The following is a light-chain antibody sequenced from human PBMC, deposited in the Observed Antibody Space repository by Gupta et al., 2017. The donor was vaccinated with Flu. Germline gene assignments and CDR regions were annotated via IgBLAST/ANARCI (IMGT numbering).Light chain of an antibody. V-gene: IGKV3-20*01. J-gene: IGKJ2*01. CDR3: QQYGSSPYT. CDR2: GAS. CDR1: QSVRTTY. Sequence: VLTQSPGTLSLSPGERGNLSCSASQSVRTTYLAWYQQKPSQPPRLVNYGASIRATGVPCRFSGSGGWTDFTLTISRLEPEDVAVYYCQQYGSSPYTFGQGTKLEIK.